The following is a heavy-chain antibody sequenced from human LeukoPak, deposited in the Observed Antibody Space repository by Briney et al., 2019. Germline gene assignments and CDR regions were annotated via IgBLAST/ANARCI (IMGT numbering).Heavy chain of an antibody. CDR3: ARDGFGRWYFDL. Sequence: ASVKVSCKASGYTFTSYGISWVRQAPEQGLEWMGWISAYNGNTNYAQKLQGRVTITTDTSTSTAYMELRSLRSDDTAVYYCARDGFGRWYFDLWGRGTLVTVSS. CDR1: GYTFTSYG. CDR2: ISAYNGNT. J-gene: IGHJ2*01. D-gene: IGHD2-15*01. V-gene: IGHV1-18*01.